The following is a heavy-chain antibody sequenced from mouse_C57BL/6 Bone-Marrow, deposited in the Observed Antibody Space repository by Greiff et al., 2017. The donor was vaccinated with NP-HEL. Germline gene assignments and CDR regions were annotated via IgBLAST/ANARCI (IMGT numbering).Heavy chain of an antibody. CDR1: GYTFTDYN. CDR3: TTTVVATWYFDV. Sequence: VQLQQSGPELVKPGASVKIPCKASGYTFTDYNMDWVKQSHGKSLEWIGDINPNNGGTIYNQKFKGKATLTVDKSSSTAYMELRSLTSEDTAVYYCTTTVVATWYFDVWGTGTTVTVSS. D-gene: IGHD1-1*01. J-gene: IGHJ1*03. CDR2: INPNNGGT. V-gene: IGHV1-18*01.